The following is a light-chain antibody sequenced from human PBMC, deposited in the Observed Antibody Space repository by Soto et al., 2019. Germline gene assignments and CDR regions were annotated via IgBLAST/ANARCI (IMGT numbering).Light chain of an antibody. J-gene: IGKJ2*01. CDR2: GAS. V-gene: IGKV3-20*01. Sequence: EIVLTQSPGTLSSSPGERATLSCRASQAVGNAYLAWYQHKPGQVPRLLIHGASNRATGIPDRFSGGGSGTDFTLTINRLEPEDFAVYYCQEFGRSPYTFGQGTRLEIK. CDR1: QAVGNAY. CDR3: QEFGRSPYT.